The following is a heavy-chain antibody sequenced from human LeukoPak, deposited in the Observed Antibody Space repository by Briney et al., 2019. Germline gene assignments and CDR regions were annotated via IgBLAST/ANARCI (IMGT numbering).Heavy chain of an antibody. D-gene: IGHD2-2*01. Sequence: ASVKVSCKVSGYTLTELSMHWVRQAPGKGLEWMGGFDPEDGETIYAQKFQGRVTMTKDTSTDTAYMELSSLRSEDTAVYYCATGAPYCSSTSCPRGFDPWGQGTLVTVSS. CDR1: GYTLTELS. CDR2: FDPEDGET. J-gene: IGHJ5*02. CDR3: ATGAPYCSSTSCPRGFDP. V-gene: IGHV1-24*01.